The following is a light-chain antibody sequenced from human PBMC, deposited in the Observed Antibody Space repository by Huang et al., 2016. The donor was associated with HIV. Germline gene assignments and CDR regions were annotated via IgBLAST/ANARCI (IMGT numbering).Light chain of an antibody. J-gene: IGKJ3*01. CDR1: QSVGNY. CDR2: DTS. CDR3: QCRSNSGRIT. V-gene: IGKV3-11*01. Sequence: EIVLIQSPATLSLSPGERATLSCRASQSVGNYLGWFQQIPGQAPRLLINDTSKRATGIPARLSGRGSGTDFTLTISSLEPEDFALYFCQCRSNSGRITFGPGTRLHVK.